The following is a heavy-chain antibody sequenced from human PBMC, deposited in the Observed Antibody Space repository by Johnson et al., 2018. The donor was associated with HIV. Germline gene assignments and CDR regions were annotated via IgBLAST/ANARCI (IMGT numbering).Heavy chain of an antibody. V-gene: IGHV3-30-3*01. D-gene: IGHD1-26*01. J-gene: IGHJ3*02. Sequence: QEKLVESGGGVVQPGRSLRLSCAASGFTFSSYAMHWVRQAPGKGLEWVAVISYDGSNKYYADSVKGRFTISRDNSKNTLYLQMNSLRAEDTAVYYCARVPHWAVGATGWLDAFDIWGQGTMVTVSS. CDR2: ISYDGSNK. CDR3: ARVPHWAVGATGWLDAFDI. CDR1: GFTFSSYA.